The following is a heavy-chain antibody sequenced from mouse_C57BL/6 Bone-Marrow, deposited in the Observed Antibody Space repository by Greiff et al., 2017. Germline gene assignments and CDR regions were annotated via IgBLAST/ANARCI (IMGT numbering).Heavy chain of an antibody. V-gene: IGHV1-7*01. CDR3: AREGGCDYDGTYYAMDY. Sequence: QVQLQQSGAELAKPGASVKLSCTASGYTFTSYWMHWVNQRPGQGLEWIGYINPGRGYTKYTQKFKDKATLTADKSSSTAYMQLSSLTYEDSAAYYYAREGGCDYDGTYYAMDYWGQGTSVTVSS. J-gene: IGHJ4*01. CDR1: GYTFTSYW. CDR2: INPGRGYT. D-gene: IGHD2-4*01.